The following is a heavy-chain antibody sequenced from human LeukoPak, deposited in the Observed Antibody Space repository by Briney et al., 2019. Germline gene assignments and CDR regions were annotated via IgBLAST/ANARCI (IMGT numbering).Heavy chain of an antibody. D-gene: IGHD6-13*01. Sequence: SETLSLTCTVSGGSISSYYWSWIRQPAGKGLEWIGRIYTSGSTNYNPSLKSRVTMSVDTSKNQFSLKLSSVTAADTAVYYCARAVTSSSSWYKWVNWFDPWGQGTLVTVSS. CDR3: ARAVTSSSSWYKWVNWFDP. CDR2: IYTSGST. V-gene: IGHV4-4*07. J-gene: IGHJ5*02. CDR1: GGSISSYY.